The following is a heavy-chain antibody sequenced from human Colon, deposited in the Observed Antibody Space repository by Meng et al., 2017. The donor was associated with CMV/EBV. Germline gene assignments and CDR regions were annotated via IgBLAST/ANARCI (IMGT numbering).Heavy chain of an antibody. Sequence: QVQVVQSGAEVKKPGASVKVSCKASGYTFIGYDMHWVRQAPGQGLEWMGWINPNSGGTNYAQKFQGRVPMTRDTSISTAYMELSRLRSDDTAVYYCATVSSGYYLYFQHWGQGTLVTVSS. V-gene: IGHV1-2*02. CDR2: INPNSGGT. D-gene: IGHD3-22*01. CDR3: ATVSSGYYLYFQH. J-gene: IGHJ1*01. CDR1: GYTFIGYD.